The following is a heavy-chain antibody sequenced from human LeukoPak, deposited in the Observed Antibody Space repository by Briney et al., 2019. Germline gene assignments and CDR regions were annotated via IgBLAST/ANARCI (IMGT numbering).Heavy chain of an antibody. CDR2: IYYTGST. CDR3: ARGGYYGSGNDFRFDP. CDR1: GGSISSSSYF. J-gene: IGHJ5*02. D-gene: IGHD3-10*01. Sequence: SETLSLTCTVSGGSISSSSYFWGWIRQPPGKGLEWIGSIYYTGSTNYNPSLKSRVTISVETSKNQFSLKLKSVTAADTAVYYCARGGYYGSGNDFRFDPWGQGTLVTVSS. V-gene: IGHV4-39*07.